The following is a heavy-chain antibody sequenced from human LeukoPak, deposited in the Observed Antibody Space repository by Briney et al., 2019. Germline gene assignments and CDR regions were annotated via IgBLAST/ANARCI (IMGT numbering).Heavy chain of an antibody. CDR3: AKDLGVGPITHWFEA. Sequence: PGGSLRLSCAASGFTFSHFGMHWLRQAPGKGLEWVASISYDGNKKDSADSVKGQFTISRDCPNNILYLQMNSLTAEDTAVYYCAKDLGVGPITHWFEAWGRGILVTVSS. V-gene: IGHV3-30*18. D-gene: IGHD1-26*01. J-gene: IGHJ5*02. CDR2: ISYDGNKK. CDR1: GFTFSHFG.